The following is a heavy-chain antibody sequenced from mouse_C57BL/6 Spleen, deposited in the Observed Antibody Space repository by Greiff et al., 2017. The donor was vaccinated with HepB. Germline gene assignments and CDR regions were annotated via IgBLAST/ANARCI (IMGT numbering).Heavy chain of an antibody. J-gene: IGHJ1*03. CDR1: GFTFSDYG. CDR3: AREEGLGGGYFDV. D-gene: IGHD3-3*01. V-gene: IGHV5-17*01. CDR2: ISSGSSTI. Sequence: EVKLVESGGGLVKPGGSLKLSCAASGFTFSDYGMHWVRQAPEKGLEWVAYISSGSSTIYYADTVKGRFTISRDNAKNTLFLQMTSLRSEDTAMYYCAREEGLGGGYFDVWGTGTTVTVSS.